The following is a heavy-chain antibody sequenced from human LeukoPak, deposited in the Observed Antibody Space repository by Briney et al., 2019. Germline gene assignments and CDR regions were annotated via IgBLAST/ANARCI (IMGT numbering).Heavy chain of an antibody. CDR2: ISGSGGSI. D-gene: IGHD6-6*01. CDR3: AKALLTYSSSSDY. J-gene: IGHJ4*02. V-gene: IGHV3-23*01. CDR1: GFTFSSYA. Sequence: PGGSLRLSCAASGFTFSSYAMSWVRQAPGKGLEWVSAISGSGGSIYYADSVKGRFTISRDNSKNTLYLQMNSLRAGDTAVYYCAKALLTYSSSSDYWGQGTLVTVSS.